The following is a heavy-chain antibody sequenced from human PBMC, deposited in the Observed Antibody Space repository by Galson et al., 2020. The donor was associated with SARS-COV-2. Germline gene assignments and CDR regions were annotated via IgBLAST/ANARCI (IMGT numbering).Heavy chain of an antibody. D-gene: IGHD3-16*01. J-gene: IGHJ4*02. CDR2: TYYRSKWFN. V-gene: IGHV6-1*01. Sequence: SQTLSLTCAISGDTVSSNSAAWSWIRQSPSRGLEWLGRTYYRSKWFNDYAVSVKSRITINPDTSKNQFSLHLNSVTPEDTAVYYCARRGSGSNSCFDYWGQGTLVTVSS. CDR1: GDTVSSNSAA. CDR3: ARRGSGSNSCFDY.